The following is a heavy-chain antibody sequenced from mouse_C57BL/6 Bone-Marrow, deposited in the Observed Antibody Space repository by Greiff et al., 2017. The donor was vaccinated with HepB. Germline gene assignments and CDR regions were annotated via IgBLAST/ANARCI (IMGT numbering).Heavy chain of an antibody. V-gene: IGHV12-3*01. CDR1: GFPITSGYY. CDR2: ITHSGET. CDR3: AGDNYGTGFAY. D-gene: IGHD1-1*01. Sequence: VKVVESGPGLVKPSQSLFLTCSITGFPITSGYYWIWIRQSPGKPLEWMGYITHSGETFYNPSLQSPISITRETSKNQFFLQLNSVTTEDTAMYYCAGDNYGTGFAYWGQGTLVTVSA. J-gene: IGHJ3*01.